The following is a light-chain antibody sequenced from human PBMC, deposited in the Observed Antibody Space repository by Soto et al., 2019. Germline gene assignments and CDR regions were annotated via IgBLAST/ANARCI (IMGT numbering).Light chain of an antibody. CDR1: QTISSY. V-gene: IGKV1-39*01. CDR3: QQSFSSPFT. CDR2: TTS. J-gene: IGKJ3*01. Sequence: DIQLTQSPSSLSASVGDRVTITCRTSQTISSYLNWYQQEPGKAPKLLIYTTSSLQSGVPSRFSGSGSGTDFTLTISSLQPEDFATYHCQQSFSSPFTFGPGTKVDIK.